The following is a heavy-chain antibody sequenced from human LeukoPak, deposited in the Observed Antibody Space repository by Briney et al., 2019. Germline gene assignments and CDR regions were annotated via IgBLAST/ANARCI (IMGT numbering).Heavy chain of an antibody. CDR2: IKQDGSEK. J-gene: IGHJ5*02. Sequence: GGSLRLSCAASGFTFSSYWMSWVRQAPGKGLEWVANIKQDGSEKYYVDSVKGRFTISRDNAKNSLYLQMNSLRAEDTAVYYCARDRCSSWPNWFDPWGQGTLVTVSS. D-gene: IGHD6-13*01. V-gene: IGHV3-7*01. CDR3: ARDRCSSWPNWFDP. CDR1: GFTFSSYW.